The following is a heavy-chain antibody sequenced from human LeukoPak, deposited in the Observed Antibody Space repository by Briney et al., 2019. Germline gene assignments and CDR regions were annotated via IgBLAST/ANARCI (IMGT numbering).Heavy chain of an antibody. CDR2: IYSGGST. Sequence: GGSLRLSCAASGFTVSSNYMSWVRQAPGKGLEWVSVIYSGGSTYYADSVKGRFTISRDNSKNTLYLQMNSLRAEDTAVYYCARLAVAGTWYFDYWGQGTLVTVSS. CDR1: GFTVSSNY. D-gene: IGHD6-19*01. V-gene: IGHV3-53*01. CDR3: ARLAVAGTWYFDY. J-gene: IGHJ4*02.